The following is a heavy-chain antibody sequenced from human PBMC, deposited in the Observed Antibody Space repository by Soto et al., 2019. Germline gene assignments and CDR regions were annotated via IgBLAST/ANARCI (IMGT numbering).Heavy chain of an antibody. V-gene: IGHV1-8*01. CDR1: GYTFTSYD. CDR3: AREKGRGKLDY. CDR2: MHPNSRNT. J-gene: IGHJ4*02. D-gene: IGHD1-1*01. Sequence: QVQLVQSGAEVKKPGASVKVSCKASGYTFTSYDINWVRQATGQGLEWMGWMHPNSRNTGYAQKLQGRVTMTRHTSISTAYLELSSLRSEDTAVYSCAREKGRGKLDYWGQGTLVTVSS.